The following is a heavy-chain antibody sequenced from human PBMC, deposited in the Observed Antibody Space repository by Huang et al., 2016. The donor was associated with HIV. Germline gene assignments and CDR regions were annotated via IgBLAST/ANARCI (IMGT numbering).Heavy chain of an antibody. D-gene: IGHD2-2*01. Sequence: EVQLVESGGGLVHPGGSLRLSCEVSGFDFSDYGMNWVRQAPGKGLEWVASISRYGNYIYYSDSVKGRFTIFRDNAKNSVFLQINILGAEDTAVYYCARVDSAANMMGVDLWGRGTLVTVFS. CDR2: ISRYGNYI. V-gene: IGHV3-21*02. CDR1: GFDFSDYG. J-gene: IGHJ4*02. CDR3: ARVDSAANMMGVDL.